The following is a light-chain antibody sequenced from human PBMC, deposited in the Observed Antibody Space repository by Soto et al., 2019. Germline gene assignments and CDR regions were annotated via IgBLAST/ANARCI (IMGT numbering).Light chain of an antibody. CDR1: SSDVGNYNY. CDR3: SSYVGCNRDYV. Sequence: QSVLTQPPSASGSPGQSVTISCTGTSSDVGNYNYVSWYQQHPGRAPKLIIYEVSKRPSGVPDRFSGSKSGNTASLTVSGLQPDDEADYYCSSYVGCNRDYVFGTGTKVTVL. J-gene: IGLJ1*01. CDR2: EVS. V-gene: IGLV2-8*01.